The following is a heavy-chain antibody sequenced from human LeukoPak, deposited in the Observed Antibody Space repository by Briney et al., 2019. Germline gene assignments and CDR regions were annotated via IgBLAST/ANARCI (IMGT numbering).Heavy chain of an antibody. V-gene: IGHV1-69*04. Sequence: SVKVSCKASGGTFSSYAISWVRQAPGQGLEGMGRIIPILGIANYAQKFQGRVTITADKSTSTAYMELSSLRSEDTAVYYCAREVDTAMVTFDAFDIWGQGTMVTVSS. CDR1: GGTFSSYA. CDR2: IIPILGIA. CDR3: AREVDTAMVTFDAFDI. D-gene: IGHD5-18*01. J-gene: IGHJ3*02.